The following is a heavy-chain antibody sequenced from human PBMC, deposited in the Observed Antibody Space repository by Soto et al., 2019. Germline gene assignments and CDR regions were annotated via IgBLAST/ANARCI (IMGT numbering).Heavy chain of an antibody. V-gene: IGHV1-69*02. CDR3: ARSYRGQGSDY. CDR1: GGTFSSYT. CDR2: IIPILGIA. J-gene: IGHJ4*02. D-gene: IGHD3-10*01. Sequence: QVQLVQSGAEVKKPGSSVKVSCKASGGTFSSYTISWVRQAPGQGLEWMGRIIPILGIANYAQKFQGRVTITADKSTSTAYIELSSLRSEDTAVYYCARSYRGQGSDYWGQGTLVTVSS.